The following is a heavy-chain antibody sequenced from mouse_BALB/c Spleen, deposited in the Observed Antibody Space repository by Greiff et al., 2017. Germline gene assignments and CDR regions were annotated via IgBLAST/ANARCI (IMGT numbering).Heavy chain of an antibody. CDR2: ISYSGST. CDR1: GDSITSGY. CDR3: ARIGNYVKNFDD. D-gene: IGHD2-1*01. Sequence: EVKLQESGPSLVTPSQTLSLTCSVTGDSITSGYWNWIRKFPGNKLEYMGYISYSGSTYYNPSLKSRISITRDTSKNQYYLQLNSVTTEDTATYYCARIGNYVKNFDDWGQGTTLTVSA. J-gene: IGHJ2*01. V-gene: IGHV3-8*02.